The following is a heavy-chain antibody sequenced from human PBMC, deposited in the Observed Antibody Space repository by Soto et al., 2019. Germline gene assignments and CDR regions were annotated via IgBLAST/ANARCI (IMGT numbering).Heavy chain of an antibody. CDR1: GITVISNY. Sequence: GGSLRLSCAASGITVISNYMNWVRQAPGKGLEWVAVIYSGGSTYYADSVKGRFTISRDTSRNTLYLQVNSLRAEDTAVYYCARAAYYSYSMDVWGKGTTVTVSS. CDR2: IYSGGST. V-gene: IGHV3-66*01. CDR3: ARAAYYSYSMDV. J-gene: IGHJ6*03.